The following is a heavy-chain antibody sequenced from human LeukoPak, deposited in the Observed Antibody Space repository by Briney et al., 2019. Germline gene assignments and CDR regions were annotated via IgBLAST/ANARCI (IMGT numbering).Heavy chain of an antibody. V-gene: IGHV4-59*01. Sequence: SETLSLTCTVSGGSINSYYWSWIRQPPGKGLEWIGYIYYSGSTNYNPSLKSRVTISVDTSKNQFSLKLSSVTAADTAVYYCAAIAAAGSWGQGTLVTVSS. CDR3: AAIAAAGS. D-gene: IGHD6-13*01. CDR2: IYYSGST. J-gene: IGHJ5*02. CDR1: GGSINSYY.